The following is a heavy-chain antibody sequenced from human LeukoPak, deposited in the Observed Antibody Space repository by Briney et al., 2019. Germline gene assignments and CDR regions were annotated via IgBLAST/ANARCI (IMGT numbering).Heavy chain of an antibody. Sequence: GGSLRLSCAASGFTFSSYAMSWVRQASGKGLEWVGRIRSKANSYATAYAASVKGRFTISRDDSENTAFLHMNSLKTEDTAVYYCSRWEAGRGYWGQGTLVTVSS. V-gene: IGHV3-73*01. D-gene: IGHD6-13*01. J-gene: IGHJ4*02. CDR3: SRWEAGRGY. CDR1: GFTFSSYA. CDR2: IRSKANSYAT.